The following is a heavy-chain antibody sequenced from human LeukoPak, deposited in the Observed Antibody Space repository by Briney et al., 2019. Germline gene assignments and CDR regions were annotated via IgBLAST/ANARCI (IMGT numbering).Heavy chain of an antibody. CDR1: GFTFSSYG. V-gene: IGHV3-30*18. Sequence: PGGSLRLSCAASGFTFSSYGMQWVRQAPGKGLGWVGVISYDGRVMFYGDSVKGRFTISRDNSKNTLYLQMNSLRAEDTAVYYSAKESVRGVIMGAFDIWGQGTMVTVSS. CDR2: ISYDGRVM. D-gene: IGHD3-10*01. CDR3: AKESVRGVIMGAFDI. J-gene: IGHJ3*02.